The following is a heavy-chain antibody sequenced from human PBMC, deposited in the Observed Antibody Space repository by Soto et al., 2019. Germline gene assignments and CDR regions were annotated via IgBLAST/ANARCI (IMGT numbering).Heavy chain of an antibody. D-gene: IGHD6-19*01. CDR3: VRAPEQRPIDF. CDR1: GVTFVDYL. V-gene: IGHV3-74*03. CDR2: ISVDGRDT. Sequence: ALRLSCAASGVTFVDYLMHWVRQVPGKGLLWVSRISVDGRDTTYADSVKGRFTISRDNAKNTLYLQMDSLRAEDAAVYYCVRAPEQRPIDFWGHGSRVTVSS. J-gene: IGHJ4*01.